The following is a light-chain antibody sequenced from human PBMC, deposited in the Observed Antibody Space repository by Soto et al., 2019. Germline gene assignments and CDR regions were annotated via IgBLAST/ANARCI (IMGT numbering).Light chain of an antibody. J-gene: IGKJ1*01. CDR1: QSVSLSQ. CDR3: QQYGSSPLS. Sequence: EIVLTQSPGTRSLSPGERATLSCRASQSVSLSQLAWFQQKPGQAPRLLIYDASSRAIGIPDRFSGSGSGTDFTLTISGLEPEDFAGYPCQQYGSSPLSFGQGTKVESK. CDR2: DAS. V-gene: IGKV3-20*01.